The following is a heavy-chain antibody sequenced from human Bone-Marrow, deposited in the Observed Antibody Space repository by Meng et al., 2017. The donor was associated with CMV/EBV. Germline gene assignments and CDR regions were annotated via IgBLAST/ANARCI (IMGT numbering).Heavy chain of an antibody. Sequence: ASVKVSCKASGYTFTSYGISWVRQAPGQGLEWMGWISAYNGNTNYNRKFQGRVTLTTDTSTTTASMELRSLTPDDTAVYYCARAALLDPWGQGTLVTVSS. CDR1: GYTFTSYG. CDR2: ISAYNGNT. CDR3: ARAALLDP. V-gene: IGHV1-18*01. J-gene: IGHJ5*02.